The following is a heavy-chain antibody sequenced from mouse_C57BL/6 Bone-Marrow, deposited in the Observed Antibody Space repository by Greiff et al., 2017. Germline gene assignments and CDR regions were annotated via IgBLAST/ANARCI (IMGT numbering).Heavy chain of an antibody. J-gene: IGHJ2*01. D-gene: IGHD1-1*01. CDR3: ARGDYYGSSYGPLDY. Sequence: VQLQQSGPELVKPGASVKISCKASGYSFTDYNMNWVKQSNGKSLEWIGVINPNYGTTSYNQKFKGKATLTVDQSSSTAYMQIHSLTSEDSAVYYSARGDYYGSSYGPLDYWGQGTTLTVSS. V-gene: IGHV1-39*01. CDR2: INPNYGTT. CDR1: GYSFTDYN.